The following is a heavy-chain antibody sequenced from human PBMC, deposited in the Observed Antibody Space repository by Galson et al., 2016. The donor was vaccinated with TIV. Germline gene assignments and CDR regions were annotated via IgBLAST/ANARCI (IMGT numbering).Heavy chain of an antibody. CDR1: GGSFSGYY. J-gene: IGHJ6*02. CDR2: INHSGST. V-gene: IGHV4-34*01. D-gene: IGHD3-3*01. Sequence: ETLSLTCAVYGGSFSGYYWSWIRQPPGKGLEWIGEINHSGSTNYNVSLKSRVTISVDTSKNQFSLKLTSVTAADTAVYYCARDLNYDFWSGYYVHDSYYGMDVWGQGTTVTVPS. CDR3: ARDLNYDFWSGYYVHDSYYGMDV.